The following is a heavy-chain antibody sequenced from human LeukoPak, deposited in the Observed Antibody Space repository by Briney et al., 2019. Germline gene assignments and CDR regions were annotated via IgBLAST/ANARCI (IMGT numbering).Heavy chain of an antibody. J-gene: IGHJ4*02. Sequence: PSETLSLTCTVSGGSISSGGYYWNWIRQPPGKGLEWIGYIYYSGNTKYNPSLKSRVTMSADTSKNQFSLKLSSVTAADTAVYYCARFYCSGGSCSHFDYWGQGTLVTVSS. CDR2: IYYSGNT. D-gene: IGHD2-15*01. CDR1: GGSISSGGYY. V-gene: IGHV4-61*08. CDR3: ARFYCSGGSCSHFDY.